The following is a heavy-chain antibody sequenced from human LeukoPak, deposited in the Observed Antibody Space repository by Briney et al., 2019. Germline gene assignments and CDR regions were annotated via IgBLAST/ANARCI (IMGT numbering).Heavy chain of an antibody. D-gene: IGHD6-6*01. Sequence: SETLSLTCTVSGGSISSSSYYWGWIRQPPGKGLEWIGRIYTSGSTNYNPSLKSRVTMSVDTSKNQFSLKLSSVTAADTAVYYCARGIAARWGQGTLVTVSS. J-gene: IGHJ4*02. V-gene: IGHV4-39*07. CDR2: IYTSGST. CDR3: ARGIAAR. CDR1: GGSISSSSYY.